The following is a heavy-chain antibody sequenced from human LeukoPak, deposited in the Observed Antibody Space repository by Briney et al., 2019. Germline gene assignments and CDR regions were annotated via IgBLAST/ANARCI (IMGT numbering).Heavy chain of an antibody. CDR1: GGSLSSSSYY. V-gene: IGHV4-39*01. D-gene: IGHD6-6*01. J-gene: IGHJ4*02. CDR3: GSGRYEVYSSSHHY. CDR2: IYYSGST. Sequence: PSETLSLTCTVSGGSLSSSSYYWGWIRQPPGKGLKWIGSIYYSGSTYYNPSLKSRVTISVDTSKNQFSLKLSSVTAADTAVYYCGSGRYEVYSSSHHYWAQGTLVTVSS.